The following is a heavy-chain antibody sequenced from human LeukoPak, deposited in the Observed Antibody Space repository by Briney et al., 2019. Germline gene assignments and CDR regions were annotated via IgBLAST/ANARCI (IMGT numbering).Heavy chain of an antibody. CDR3: ARESGSYYGVTLDY. J-gene: IGHJ4*02. D-gene: IGHD1-26*01. CDR2: IYSGGRT. Sequence: GGSLRLSCAASGFTVSSNYMSWVRQAPGKGLEWVSVIYSGGRTEYADSVKGRFTISRDNSKNTLYLQMNSLRAEDTAVYYCARESGSYYGVTLDYWGQGTLVTVSS. V-gene: IGHV3-66*01. CDR1: GFTVSSNY.